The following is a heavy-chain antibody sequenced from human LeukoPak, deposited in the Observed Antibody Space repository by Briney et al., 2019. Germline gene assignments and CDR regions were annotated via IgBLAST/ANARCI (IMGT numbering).Heavy chain of an antibody. J-gene: IGHJ5*02. D-gene: IGHD4-17*01. CDR2: IYYSGST. CDR3: ASTVPRDNWFDP. CDR1: GFTFSSYAMH. V-gene: IGHV4-31*02. Sequence: LRLSCSASGFTFSSYAMHWVRQHPGKGLEWIGYIYYSGSTYYNPSLKSRVTISVDTSKNQFSLKLSSVTAADTAVYYCASTVPRDNWFDPWGQGTLVTVSS.